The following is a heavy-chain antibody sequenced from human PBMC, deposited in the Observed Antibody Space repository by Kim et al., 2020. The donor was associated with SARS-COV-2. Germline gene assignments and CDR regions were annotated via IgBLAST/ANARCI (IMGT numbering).Heavy chain of an antibody. V-gene: IGHV2-70*01. D-gene: IGHD2-21*02. Sequence: YSTSLKTRLTISKDTSKNQVVLTMTNMDPVDTATYYCARTRWGGDCYLDYWGQGTLVTVSS. CDR3: ARTRWGGDCYLDY. J-gene: IGHJ4*02.